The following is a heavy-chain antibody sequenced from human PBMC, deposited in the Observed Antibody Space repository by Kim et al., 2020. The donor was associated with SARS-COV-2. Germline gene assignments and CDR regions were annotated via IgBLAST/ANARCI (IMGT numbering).Heavy chain of an antibody. V-gene: IGHV3-23*01. D-gene: IGHD2-2*02. CDR3: YTVFWVKKNRIEQ. CDR1: GFTFSSYA. Sequence: GGSLRLSCEGSGFTFSSYAMSWVRQAPGKGLEWVAGISGSGAATYYADSVQGRFTLSRDNSLRIHKRSEEHTSELQSPEANSYTVFWVKKNRIEQWGQ. J-gene: IGHJ1*01. CDR2: ISGSGAAT.